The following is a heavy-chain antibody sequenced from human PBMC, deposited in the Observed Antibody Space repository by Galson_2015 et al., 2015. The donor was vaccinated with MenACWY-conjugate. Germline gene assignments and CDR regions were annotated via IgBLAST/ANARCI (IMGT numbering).Heavy chain of an antibody. J-gene: IGHJ4*02. CDR3: ARIAAAVTEHYFDY. CDR1: GFTFSNFW. D-gene: IGHD6-13*01. V-gene: IGHV3-7*01. Sequence: SLRLSCAASGFTFSNFWMSWVRQAPGKGLEWVANIKQGGSEKYYVDSVKGRFAISRDNAKSSLYLQMNSLRAEDTAVYYCARIAAAVTEHYFDYWGQGTLVTVSS. CDR2: IKQGGSEK.